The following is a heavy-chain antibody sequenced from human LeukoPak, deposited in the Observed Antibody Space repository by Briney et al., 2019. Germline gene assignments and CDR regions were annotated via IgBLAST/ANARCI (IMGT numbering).Heavy chain of an antibody. CDR2: ISGSGGST. CDR3: AKSDDILTGYYPDY. D-gene: IGHD3-9*01. CDR1: GFAFSSYA. V-gene: IGHV3-23*01. J-gene: IGHJ4*02. Sequence: GGSLRLSCAASGFAFSSYAMSWVRQAPGKGLEWVSAISGSGGSTYYADSVKGRFTISRDNSKNTLYLQMNSLRAEDTAVFYCAKSDDILTGYYPDYWGQGPLVPVSS.